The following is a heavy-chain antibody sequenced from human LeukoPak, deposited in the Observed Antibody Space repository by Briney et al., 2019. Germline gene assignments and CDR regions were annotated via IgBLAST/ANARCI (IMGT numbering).Heavy chain of an antibody. CDR2: ISGSGGST. V-gene: IGHV3-23*01. CDR3: AKDSRDSSGWSDAFDF. D-gene: IGHD6-19*01. Sequence: PGGSLRLSCAASGFTFSSYAMSWVRQAPGKGLEWVSAISGSGGSTYYADPVKGRFTISRDNSKNTLYLQMNSLRAEDTAVYYCAKDSRDSSGWSDAFDFWGQGTMVTVSS. CDR1: GFTFSSYA. J-gene: IGHJ3*01.